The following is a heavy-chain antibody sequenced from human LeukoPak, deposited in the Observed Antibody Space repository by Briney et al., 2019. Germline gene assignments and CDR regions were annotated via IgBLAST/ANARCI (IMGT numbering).Heavy chain of an antibody. D-gene: IGHD3-10*01. J-gene: IGHJ4*02. CDR1: GFTFSSYA. CDR3: AKSGRFGVYFDY. CDR2: ISGSGGST. V-gene: IGHV3-23*01. Sequence: GGSLRLSCAASGFTFSSYAMSWVRQAPGKGLEWVSAISGSGGSTYYADSVKGRFIISRDNSKNTLYLQMNSLRAEDTAVYYCAKSGRFGVYFDYWGQGTLVTVSS.